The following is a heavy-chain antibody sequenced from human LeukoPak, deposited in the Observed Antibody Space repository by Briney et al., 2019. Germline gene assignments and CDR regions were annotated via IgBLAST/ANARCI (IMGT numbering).Heavy chain of an antibody. CDR3: ARGPNHYYDSSHRGYYFDY. Sequence: SETLSLTCTVSGGSISSYYWSWIRQPPGKGLEWIGYIYYSGSTNYNPSLKSRVTISVDTSKNQFSLKLSSVTAADTAVYYCARGPNHYYDSSHRGYYFDYWGQGTLVTVSS. J-gene: IGHJ4*02. V-gene: IGHV4-59*12. CDR2: IYYSGST. D-gene: IGHD3-22*01. CDR1: GGSISSYY.